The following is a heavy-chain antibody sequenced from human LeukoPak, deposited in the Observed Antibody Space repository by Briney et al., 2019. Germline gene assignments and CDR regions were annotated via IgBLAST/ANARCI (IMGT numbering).Heavy chain of an antibody. D-gene: IGHD3-16*01. Sequence: GGTLRLFCAASGFTFSSYSMLWVRQAPGKGLEWVAVISYDGGNNYYAESVKGRFTISRDNSKITLSLQMNSLRAEDTAVYFCARTRGRDVGGSFDYWGQGTLVTVAS. CDR1: GFTFSSYS. V-gene: IGHV3-30*04. CDR2: ISYDGGNN. J-gene: IGHJ4*02. CDR3: ARTRGRDVGGSFDY.